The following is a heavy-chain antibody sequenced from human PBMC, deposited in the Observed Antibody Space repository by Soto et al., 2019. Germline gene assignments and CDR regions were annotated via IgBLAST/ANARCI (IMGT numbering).Heavy chain of an antibody. CDR2: VSSAGSTK. J-gene: IGHJ4*02. Sequence: QVQLVESGGGVVHPERSLRLSCAASGFIFSNYGMHWVRQAPGKGLEWVAVVSSAGSTKYYADSVKGRFTISRDNSKNTVFLQMNSLRAEDTAVYYCAKDLGYSYGGFFDYWGQGTLVTVSS. CDR1: GFIFSNYG. CDR3: AKDLGYSYGGFFDY. D-gene: IGHD5-18*01. V-gene: IGHV3-30*18.